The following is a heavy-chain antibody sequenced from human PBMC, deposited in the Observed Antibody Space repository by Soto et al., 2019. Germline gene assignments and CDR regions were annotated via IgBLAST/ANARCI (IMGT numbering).Heavy chain of an antibody. CDR3: AKKYRGDWSFDF. V-gene: IGHV3-23*01. CDR2: ISAGGGGT. D-gene: IGHD6-19*01. CDR1: GFTFSSYG. J-gene: IGHJ4*02. Sequence: GGSLRLSCAASGFTFSSYGMSWVRQAPGKGLEWVSSISAGGGGTYYADSVKGRFTISRDNSKNTVFLQMNGLRAEDTALYFCAKKYRGDWSFDFWGQGTLDTGSS.